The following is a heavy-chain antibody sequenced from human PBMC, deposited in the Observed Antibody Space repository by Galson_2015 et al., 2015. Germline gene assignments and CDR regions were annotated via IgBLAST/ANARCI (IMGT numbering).Heavy chain of an antibody. CDR2: ISNSGDTI. Sequence: SLRLSCAASGFNSSDFYMTWIRQAPGKGLQWVSHISNSGDTIYYADSVKGRFSVSRENAKNLMYLQMNSLRGEDTATYYCARVWECRGLDPYYGYWGQGTLVTVSP. V-gene: IGHV3-11*04. CDR3: ARVWECRGLDPYYGY. D-gene: IGHD3-10*01. J-gene: IGHJ4*02. CDR1: GFNSSDFY.